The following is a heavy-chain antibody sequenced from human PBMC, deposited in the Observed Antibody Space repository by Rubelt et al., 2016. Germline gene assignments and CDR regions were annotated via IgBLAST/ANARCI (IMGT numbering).Heavy chain of an antibody. Sequence: NYAMNWVRQAPGKGLEWVSALSGSGGDTFHADSVKGRFTISRDNSKNTLYLQMNSLRAEDTAVYYCAREETFDIWGQGTKVAVSS. CDR3: AREETFDI. J-gene: IGHJ3*02. CDR2: LSGSGGDT. V-gene: IGHV3-23*01. CDR1: NYA.